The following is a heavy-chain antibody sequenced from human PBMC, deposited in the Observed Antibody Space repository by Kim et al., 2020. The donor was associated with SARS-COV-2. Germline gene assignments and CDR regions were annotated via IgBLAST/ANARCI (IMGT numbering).Heavy chain of an antibody. CDR2: ISYSGAT. CDR1: GDSISNGGFY. Sequence: SETLSLTCSVSGDSISNGGFYWAWIRQPQGKGLEWIGSISYSGATYSNPSLKSRVKMSADTSRNQFSLRLSSVTAADTAVFYCVRQFREFYFDPWGQVTLVIVSS. V-gene: IGHV4-39*01. CDR3: VRQFREFYFDP. J-gene: IGHJ4*02.